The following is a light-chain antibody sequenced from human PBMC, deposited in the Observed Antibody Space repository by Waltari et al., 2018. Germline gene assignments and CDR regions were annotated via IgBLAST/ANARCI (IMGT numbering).Light chain of an antibody. V-gene: IGKV2-30*02. Sequence: DVVMTQSPLSLPVTLGQAASTPCRSSERLVHTDGNIYLHWFQQRPGQSPRRLIYMVSQRDSGVPDRFSGSGSGTDFTLKISRVEAEDVGIYYCMQSTHWPPWTFGQGTKVEIK. J-gene: IGKJ1*01. CDR1: ERLVHTDGNIY. CDR3: MQSTHWPPWT. CDR2: MVS.